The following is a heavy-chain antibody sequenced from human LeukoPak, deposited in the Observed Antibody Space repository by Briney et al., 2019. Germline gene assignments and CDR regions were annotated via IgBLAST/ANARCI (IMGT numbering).Heavy chain of an antibody. J-gene: IGHJ4*02. CDR2: ISSSSSYI. CDR1: GFTFSSYS. CDR3: ARQVVVTRDY. D-gene: IGHD3-22*01. V-gene: IGHV3-21*01. Sequence: GGSLGLSCAASGFTFSSYSMNWVRQAPGKGLEWVSSISSSSSYIYYADSVKGRFTISRDNAKNSLYLQMNSLRAEDTAVYYCARQVVVTRDYWGQGTLVTVSS.